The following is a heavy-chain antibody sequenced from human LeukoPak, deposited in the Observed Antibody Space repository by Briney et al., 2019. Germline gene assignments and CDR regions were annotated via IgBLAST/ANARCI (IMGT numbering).Heavy chain of an antibody. CDR3: AKDLERDIVVVVAAMVSDY. CDR1: GFTFSSYA. D-gene: IGHD2-15*01. Sequence: GGSLRLSCAASGFTFSSYAMSWVRQAPGKGLEWVSAISGSGGSPYYADSVKSRFTISRDNSKNTLYLQMNSLRAEDTAVYYCAKDLERDIVVVVAAMVSDYWGQGTLVTVSS. V-gene: IGHV3-23*01. J-gene: IGHJ4*02. CDR2: ISGSGGSP.